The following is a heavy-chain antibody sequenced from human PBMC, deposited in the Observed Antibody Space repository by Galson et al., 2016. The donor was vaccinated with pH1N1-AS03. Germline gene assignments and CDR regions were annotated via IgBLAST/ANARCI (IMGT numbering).Heavy chain of an antibody. CDR3: AKRYGYYFDY. CDR1: GYIFTSFW. J-gene: IGHJ4*01. D-gene: IGHD2-15*01. V-gene: IGHV5-51*01. Sequence: QSGADVKKPGDSLTISFQASGYIFTSFWIGWVRQMPGKGLEWMRIIYPDDSDTRYSPSFQGQVTISADKSITTAYLQWTSLKASDTAIYYCAKRYGYYFDYWGHGTPVTVSS. CDR2: IYPDDSDT.